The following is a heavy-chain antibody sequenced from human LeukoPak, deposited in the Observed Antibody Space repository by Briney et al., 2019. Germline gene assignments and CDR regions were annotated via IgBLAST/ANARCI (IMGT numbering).Heavy chain of an antibody. D-gene: IGHD4-17*01. J-gene: IGHJ5*02. CDR2: IKRDGSEK. Sequence: SGGSLRLSCAASGFTFSNYWMSWVRQAPGKGLEWVANIKRDGSEKYYVDSVKGRFTISRDNAKNSLYLQMNSLRAEDTAVYYCARETTVTPVNWFDPWGQGTLVTVSS. CDR1: GFTFSNYW. CDR3: ARETTVTPVNWFDP. V-gene: IGHV3-7*04.